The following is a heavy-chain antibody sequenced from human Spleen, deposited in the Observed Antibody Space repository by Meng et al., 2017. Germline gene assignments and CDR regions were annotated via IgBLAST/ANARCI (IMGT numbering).Heavy chain of an antibody. CDR1: GFTFSSYA. D-gene: IGHD3-10*01. Sequence: GESLKISCAASGFTFSSYAMSWVRQAPGKGLEWVSAISGIGGSTYYADSVKGRFTISRDNSKNTLYLQMNSLRAEDTAVYYCAKWGWVDMVRGVHYFDYWGQGTLVTVSS. CDR2: ISGIGGST. J-gene: IGHJ4*02. CDR3: AKWGWVDMVRGVHYFDY. V-gene: IGHV3-23*01.